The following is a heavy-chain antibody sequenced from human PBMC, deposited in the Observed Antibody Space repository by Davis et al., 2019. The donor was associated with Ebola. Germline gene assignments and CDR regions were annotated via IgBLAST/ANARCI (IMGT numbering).Heavy chain of an antibody. CDR2: IYYSGST. CDR3: ASSSIAAGHYYGMDV. D-gene: IGHD6-6*01. Sequence: SETLSLTCTVSGGSISSSSYYWGWIRQPPGKGLAWIGSIYYSGSTYYNPSLKSRVTISVDTSKNQFSLKLSSVTAADTAVYYCASSSIAAGHYYGMDVWGQGTTVTVSS. CDR1: GGSISSSSYY. J-gene: IGHJ6*02. V-gene: IGHV4-39*01.